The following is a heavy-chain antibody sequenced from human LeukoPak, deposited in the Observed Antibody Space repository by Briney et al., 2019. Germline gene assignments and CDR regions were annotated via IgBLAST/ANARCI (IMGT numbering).Heavy chain of an antibody. CDR1: GFTFDDYA. V-gene: IGHV3-9*01. CDR2: ISWNSGSI. CDR3: ARDLGVVAAKWHYYYGMDV. Sequence: GGSLRLSCAASGFTFDDYAMHWVRQAPGKGLEWVSGISWNSGSIGYADSVKGRFTISRDNAKNSLYLQMNSLRAEDTAVYYCARDLGVVAAKWHYYYGMDVWGQGTTVTVSS. D-gene: IGHD2-15*01. J-gene: IGHJ6*02.